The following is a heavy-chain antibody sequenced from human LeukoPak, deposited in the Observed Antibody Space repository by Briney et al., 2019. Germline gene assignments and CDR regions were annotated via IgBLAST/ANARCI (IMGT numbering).Heavy chain of an antibody. D-gene: IGHD3-22*01. J-gene: IGHJ4*02. Sequence: SETLSLICTVSGDSIRSSTNYWGWIRQPPGKGLEWIGSIYHTGNTYYNSSLQSRVTLSVDTSKNQFSLKLTPVTAADTAVYYCAHEDYNDFNSFDFWGQGTLVTVSS. V-gene: IGHV4-39*01. CDR1: GDSIRSSTNY. CDR2: IYHTGNT. CDR3: AHEDYNDFNSFDF.